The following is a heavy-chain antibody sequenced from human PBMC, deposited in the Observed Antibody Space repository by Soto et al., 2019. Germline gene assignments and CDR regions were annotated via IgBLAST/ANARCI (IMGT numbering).Heavy chain of an antibody. CDR2: IHAGNGNT. CDR3: XXXYCGSITXLGNF. V-gene: IGHV1-3*01. D-gene: IGHD2-21*01. J-gene: IGHJ4*02. CDR1: GYRFSDLG. Sequence: QVXLVQSGAEVRKPGASVKVSCKASGYRFSDLGMHWVRQAPGQRLEWMGWIHAGNGNTKYSQKYQGXVXXTXDTXXXXXXXXXXXXXXXXXXXXXXXXXYCGSITXLGNFWGQGTLVTVPS.